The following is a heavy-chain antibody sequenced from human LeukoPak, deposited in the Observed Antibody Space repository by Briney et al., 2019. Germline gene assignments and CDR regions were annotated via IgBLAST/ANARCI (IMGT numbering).Heavy chain of an antibody. V-gene: IGHV3-33*01. Sequence: GGSLRLSCAASGFTFSSYGVHWVRQAPGKGLEWVAVIWYDGSNKYYADSVKGRFTISRDNSKNTLYLQMNSLRAEDTAVYYCARGRGSYHYYYYYGMDVWGQGTTVTVSS. D-gene: IGHD2-15*01. CDR3: ARGRGSYHYYYYYGMDV. CDR1: GFTFSSYG. J-gene: IGHJ6*02. CDR2: IWYDGSNK.